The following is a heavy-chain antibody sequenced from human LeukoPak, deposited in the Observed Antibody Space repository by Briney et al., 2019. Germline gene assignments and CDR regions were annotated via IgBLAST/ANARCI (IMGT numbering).Heavy chain of an antibody. J-gene: IGHJ4*02. Sequence: GRSLRLSCAASGFNFSSYGMHWVRQAPGKGLEWVAVISYDGSNKYYADSVKGRFTISRDNSKNTLYLQMNSLRAEDTAVYYCARSTLLAYWGQGTLVTVSS. CDR2: ISYDGSNK. CDR1: GFNFSSYG. V-gene: IGHV3-30*03. CDR3: ARSTLLAY.